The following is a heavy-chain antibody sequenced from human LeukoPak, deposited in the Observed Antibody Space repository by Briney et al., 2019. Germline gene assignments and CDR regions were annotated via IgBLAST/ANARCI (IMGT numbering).Heavy chain of an antibody. CDR2: IFPGDSDT. V-gene: IGHV5-51*01. CDR1: GYSFTDYW. D-gene: IGHD1-26*01. J-gene: IGHJ6*02. Sequence: KSGESLKISCKGSGYSFTDYWIGWVRQMPGKGLEWMGIIFPGDSDTKYSPSFQGQVTISADKSISTAYLQWSSLKASDTATYYCARPSSGTYYGMDVWGQGTTVTVSS. CDR3: ARPSSGTYYGMDV.